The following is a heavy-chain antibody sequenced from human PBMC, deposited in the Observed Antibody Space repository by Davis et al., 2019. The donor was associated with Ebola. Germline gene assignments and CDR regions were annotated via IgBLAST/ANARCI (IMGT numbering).Heavy chain of an antibody. CDR1: GGSINNYY. Sequence: MPSETLSLTCTVSGGSINNYYWSWIRQPPGKGLEWIGNVYYSGSTNYNPSLKGRVTISVDTSENQFSLKLSSVTAADTAMYYCARRSSAYYYVNYWGRGTLVTVSS. CDR3: ARRSSAYYYVNY. J-gene: IGHJ4*02. D-gene: IGHD3-10*02. V-gene: IGHV4-59*08. CDR2: VYYSGST.